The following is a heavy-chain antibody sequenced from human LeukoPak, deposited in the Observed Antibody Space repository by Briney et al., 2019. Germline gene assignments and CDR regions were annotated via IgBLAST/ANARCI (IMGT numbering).Heavy chain of an antibody. CDR3: ARESATVTTSQMFYYYGMDV. V-gene: IGHV3-48*02. J-gene: IGHJ6*02. CDR2: ISSSSSAM. D-gene: IGHD4-17*01. CDR1: GFTFSNYN. Sequence: PGGSLRLSCAASGFTFSNYNMNWVRQAPGKGLEWVSYISSSSSAMFSADSVKGRFTISRDNAKNSLYLQMNSLRDEDTAVYYCARESATVTTSQMFYYYGMDVWGQGTTVTVSS.